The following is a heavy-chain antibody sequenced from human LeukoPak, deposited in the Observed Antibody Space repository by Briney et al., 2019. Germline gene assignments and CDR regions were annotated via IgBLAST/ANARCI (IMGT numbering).Heavy chain of an antibody. Sequence: GGSLRLSCVASGFTLSTYWISWVRQAPGKGLEWVATIQTDGSEKHYVDSARGRFTISRDNAENSLYLLLNSLRVEDTAEYFCATTFGGGLVQYWGQGALVTVSP. CDR3: ATTFGGGLVQY. J-gene: IGHJ4*02. CDR2: IQTDGSEK. CDR1: GFTLSTYW. D-gene: IGHD3-16*01. V-gene: IGHV3-7*01.